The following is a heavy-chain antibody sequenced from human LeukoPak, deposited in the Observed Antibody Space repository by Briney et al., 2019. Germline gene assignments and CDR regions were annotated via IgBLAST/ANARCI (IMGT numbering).Heavy chain of an antibody. CDR3: AKDGFYSSGWSNYYYYGMDV. V-gene: IGHV3-9*01. D-gene: IGHD6-19*01. CDR2: ISWNSGSI. J-gene: IGHJ6*02. Sequence: PGRSLRLSCAASGFTFDDYAMHWVRQAPGKGLEWVSDISWNSGSIGYADSVKGRFTISRDNAKNSLYLQMNSLRAEDTALYYCAKDGFYSSGWSNYYYYGMDVWGQGTTVTVSS. CDR1: GFTFDDYA.